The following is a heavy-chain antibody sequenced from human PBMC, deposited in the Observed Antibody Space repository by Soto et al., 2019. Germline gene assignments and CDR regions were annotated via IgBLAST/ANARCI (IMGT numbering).Heavy chain of an antibody. V-gene: IGHV3-23*01. Sequence: GGSLRLSCAASGFTFSSYAMSWVRQAPGKGLEWVSAISGSGGSTYYADSVKGRFTISRDNSKNTLYLQMNSLRAEDTAVYYCAKDHGSMVRVNWFDPWGQGTLVTVSS. CDR1: GFTFSSYA. D-gene: IGHD3-10*01. CDR2: ISGSGGST. CDR3: AKDHGSMVRVNWFDP. J-gene: IGHJ5*02.